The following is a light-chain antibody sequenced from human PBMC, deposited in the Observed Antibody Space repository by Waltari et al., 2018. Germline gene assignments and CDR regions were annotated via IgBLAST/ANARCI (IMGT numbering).Light chain of an antibody. J-gene: IGKJ1*01. CDR3: QHYVRLPAT. CDR2: AAS. Sequence: GERATLSCRASQSVSRTLAWYQQKPGQAPSLLIYAASTRATGIPDRFSGSRSGTDFSLTISRLEPEDFAVYYCQHYVRLPATFGKGTKVEIK. CDR1: QSVSRT. V-gene: IGKV3-20*01.